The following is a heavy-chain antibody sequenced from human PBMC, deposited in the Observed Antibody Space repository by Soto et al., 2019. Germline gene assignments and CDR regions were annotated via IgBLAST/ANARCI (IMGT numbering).Heavy chain of an antibody. CDR2: IYYSGST. V-gene: IGHV4-59*01. J-gene: IGHJ6*02. Sequence: ETLSLTCTVSGGSISSYYWSWIRQPPGKGLEWIGYIYYSGSTNYNPSLKSRVTISVDTSKNQFSLKLSSVTAADTAVYYCARVGRDYGDSNYYHGMDVWGQGTTVTVS. CDR3: ARVGRDYGDSNYYHGMDV. CDR1: GGSISSYY. D-gene: IGHD4-17*01.